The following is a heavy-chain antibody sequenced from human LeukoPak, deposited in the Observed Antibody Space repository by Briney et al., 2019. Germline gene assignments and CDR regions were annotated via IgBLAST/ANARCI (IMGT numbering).Heavy chain of an antibody. J-gene: IGHJ6*04. D-gene: IGHD3-10*01. V-gene: IGHV1-69*13. Sequence: GASVKVSCTASGGTFSSYAISWVRQAPGQGLEWMGGIIPIFGTANYAQKFQGRVTITADESTSTAYMELSSLRSEDTAVYYCAYYGSGSPLMIYGMDVWGKGTTVTVSS. CDR3: AYYGSGSPLMIYGMDV. CDR1: GGTFSSYA. CDR2: IIPIFGTA.